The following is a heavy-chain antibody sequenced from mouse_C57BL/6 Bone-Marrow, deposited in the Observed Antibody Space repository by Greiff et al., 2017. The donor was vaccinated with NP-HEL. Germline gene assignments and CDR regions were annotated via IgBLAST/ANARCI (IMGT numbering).Heavy chain of an antibody. D-gene: IGHD1-1*01. CDR1: GFTFSDYY. V-gene: IGHV5-12*01. J-gene: IGHJ1*03. Sequence: EVNVVESGGGLVQPGGSLKLSCAASGFTFSDYYMYWVRQTPEKRLEWVAYISNGGGSTYYPDTVKGRFTISRDNAKNTLYLQMSRLKSEDTAMYYCARRGYGSSSYWYFDVWGTGTTVTVSS. CDR2: ISNGGGST. CDR3: ARRGYGSSSYWYFDV.